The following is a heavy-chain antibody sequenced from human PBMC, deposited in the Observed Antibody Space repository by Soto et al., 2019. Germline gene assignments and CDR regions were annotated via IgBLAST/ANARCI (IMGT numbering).Heavy chain of an antibody. CDR2: ISGSGGST. Sequence: GGSLRLSCAASGFTFSSYAMSWVRQAPGKGLEWVSAISGSGGSTYYADSVKGRFTISRDNSKNTLYLQMNSLRAEDTAVYYCAKNSEPAYVLRFLEWLLNVDYWGQGTLVTVSS. V-gene: IGHV3-23*01. J-gene: IGHJ4*02. D-gene: IGHD3-3*01. CDR3: AKNSEPAYVLRFLEWLLNVDY. CDR1: GFTFSSYA.